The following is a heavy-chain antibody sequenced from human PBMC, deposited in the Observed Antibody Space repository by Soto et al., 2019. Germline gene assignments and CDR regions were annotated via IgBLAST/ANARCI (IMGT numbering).Heavy chain of an antibody. V-gene: IGHV3-11*01. D-gene: IGHD6-13*01. CDR2: ISGSVSNI. Sequence: QVQLVESGGGLVQPGGSLRLSCAASGFTFSDYYMTWIRQAPGKGLEWISYISGSVSNIYYADSVKGRFTISRDNAKSSLYLQMNSLRAEDTAIYYCARDSSSFLYWGQGTLVTVSS. J-gene: IGHJ4*02. CDR1: GFTFSDYY. CDR3: ARDSSSFLY.